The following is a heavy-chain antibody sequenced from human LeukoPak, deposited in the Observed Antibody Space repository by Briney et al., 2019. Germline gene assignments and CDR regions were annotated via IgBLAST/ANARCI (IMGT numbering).Heavy chain of an antibody. V-gene: IGHV4-59*08. CDR3: ARVDSSGWYYIY. Sequence: NSSESLSLTCTVSGVSISSYYWSWIRQPPGKGLEWIGYIYYSGSTNYNPSLKSRVTISVDTSKNQFSLKLSSVTAADTAVYYCARVDSSGWYYIYWGQGTLVTVSS. CDR2: IYYSGST. D-gene: IGHD6-19*01. J-gene: IGHJ4*02. CDR1: GVSISSYY.